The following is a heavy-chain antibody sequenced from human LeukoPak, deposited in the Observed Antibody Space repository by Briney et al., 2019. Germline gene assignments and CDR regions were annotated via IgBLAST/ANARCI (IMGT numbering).Heavy chain of an antibody. CDR2: ISAYNGNT. V-gene: IGHV1-18*01. CDR1: GYTFTSYG. CDR3: ARGGYDILTGYYTGSVTDY. J-gene: IGHJ4*02. D-gene: IGHD3-9*01. Sequence: ASVKVSCKASGYTFTSYGISWVRQAPGQGLEWMGWISAYNGNTNYAQKLQGRVTMTTDTSTSTAYMELRSLRSDDTAVYYCARGGYDILTGYYTGSVTDYWGQGTLVTVSS.